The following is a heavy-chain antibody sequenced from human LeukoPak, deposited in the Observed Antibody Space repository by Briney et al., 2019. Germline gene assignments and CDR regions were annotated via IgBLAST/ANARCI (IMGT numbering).Heavy chain of an antibody. V-gene: IGHV3-30*01. CDR2: ISFDGSNK. D-gene: IGHD4-17*01. J-gene: IGHJ4*02. CDR3: ARDRYGDYGSPDY. Sequence: PGRSLRLSCAASGFTFSSYAMHWVRQAPGKGLEWVAVISFDGSNKYYADSVKGRCTISRDKSKNTLYLQMNSLRAEDTAMYYCARDRYGDYGSPDYWGQGTLVTVSS. CDR1: GFTFSSYA.